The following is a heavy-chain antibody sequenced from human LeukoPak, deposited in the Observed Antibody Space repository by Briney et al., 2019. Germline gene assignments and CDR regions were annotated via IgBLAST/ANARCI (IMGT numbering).Heavy chain of an antibody. V-gene: IGHV1-2*02. CDR1: GYDFNGYY. CDR3: GRVLDYVGTSFRPPEKYYYYYIDV. CDR2: IKPKSGGT. Sequence: GASVKVSCKASGYDFNGYYIHWVRQTPGQGLEWMGWIKPKSGGTGYAEEFQGRVTMTGDRSVTTAYLEVRRLRSDDTAVYYCGRVLDYVGTSFRPPEKYYYYYIDVWGQGTTVAVSS. D-gene: IGHD3-16*01. J-gene: IGHJ6*03.